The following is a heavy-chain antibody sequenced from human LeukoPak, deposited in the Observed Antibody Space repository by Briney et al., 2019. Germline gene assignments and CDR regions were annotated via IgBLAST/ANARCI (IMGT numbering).Heavy chain of an antibody. Sequence: QTGGSLRLSCEASGFSLSSYEMNWVRQAPGKGLEWVSRISSRGSTIYYADSVKGRFTISRDNAKNSLYLQMNSLRAVDTAVYYCARVGWVLRYAFDIWGQGTMVTVSS. CDR1: GFSLSSYE. J-gene: IGHJ3*02. CDR2: ISSRGSTI. D-gene: IGHD3-16*01. V-gene: IGHV3-48*03. CDR3: ARVGWVLRYAFDI.